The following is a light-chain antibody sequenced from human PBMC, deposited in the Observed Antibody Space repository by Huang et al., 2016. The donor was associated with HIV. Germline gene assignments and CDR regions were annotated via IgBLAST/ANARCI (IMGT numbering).Light chain of an antibody. CDR2: DAS. CDR1: QSVSSY. J-gene: IGKJ4*01. Sequence: EIVLTQSPATLSLSPGERATLSCRASQSVSSYLAWYQHTPGQAPRLLIYDASNRATGIAARFSGSGSGTDFTLTISSLEPEDFALYYCQQRSNWPPTFGGGTKVEIK. CDR3: QQRSNWPPT. V-gene: IGKV3-11*01.